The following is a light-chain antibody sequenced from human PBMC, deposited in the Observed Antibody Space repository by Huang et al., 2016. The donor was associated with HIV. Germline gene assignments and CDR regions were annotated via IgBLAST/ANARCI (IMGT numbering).Light chain of an antibody. Sequence: EVVLTQSPGTLSLSPGERAPLSCRASQTIRSNYFAWYQQKPGQAPRLLIYGTSNRATGIPDRVSGSGSGTDCTLTISRLEPEEFAVYYCQQYGNSPPYTFGQGTTLDIK. CDR1: QTIRSNY. CDR2: GTS. CDR3: QQYGNSPPYT. J-gene: IGKJ2*01. V-gene: IGKV3-20*01.